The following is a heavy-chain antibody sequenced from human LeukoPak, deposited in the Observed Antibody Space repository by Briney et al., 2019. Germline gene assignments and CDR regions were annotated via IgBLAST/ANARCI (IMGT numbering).Heavy chain of an antibody. CDR2: ICSNSNFI. CDR1: GFTFSSYS. D-gene: IGHD2-21*02. Sequence: GGSLRLSCAASGFTFSSYSMNWVRQAPGKGLEWVSSICSNSNFIYYAYQVKGRFTIARANPKNSPYLHINSLRAEDTVVYYCARTPRGGVTAIYWGQGTLVTVSS. V-gene: IGHV3-21*01. J-gene: IGHJ4*02. CDR3: ARTPRGGVTAIY.